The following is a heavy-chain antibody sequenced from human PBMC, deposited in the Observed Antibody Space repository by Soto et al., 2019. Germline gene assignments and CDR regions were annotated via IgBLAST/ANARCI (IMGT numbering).Heavy chain of an antibody. CDR2: ISGSGSTI. J-gene: IGHJ6*02. D-gene: IGHD3-22*01. CDR3: AREVVVFGVIIPTPMDV. V-gene: IGHV3-48*03. Sequence: EVQLVESGGGLVRPGGSLRLSCAASGFTFRGYEMNWVRQAPGKGLEWVSYISGSGSTIYYADSVKGRFTISRDNAKDSLYLQMNSLRAEDTAVYYCAREVVVFGVIIPTPMDVWGQGTTVTVSS. CDR1: GFTFRGYE.